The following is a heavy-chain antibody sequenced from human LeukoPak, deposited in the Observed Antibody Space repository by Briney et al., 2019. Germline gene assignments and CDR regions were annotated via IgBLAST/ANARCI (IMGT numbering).Heavy chain of an antibody. Sequence: PSETLSLTCSVSGGSISSPGYHWSWIRQPPGKGLEWIGYIYYSGNTYYNPSLQSRVTISIDWSKNQFSLKVNSVTAADTAVYYCARAVSSRLDSWGQGTLVTVSS. D-gene: IGHD6-13*01. J-gene: IGHJ4*02. CDR1: GGSISSPGYH. CDR3: ARAVSSRLDS. CDR2: IYYSGNT. V-gene: IGHV4-30-2*01.